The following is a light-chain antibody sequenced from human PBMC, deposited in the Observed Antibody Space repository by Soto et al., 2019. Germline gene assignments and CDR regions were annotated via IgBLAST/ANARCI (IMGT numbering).Light chain of an antibody. CDR3: QQSNAYPLT. CDR2: KAS. CDR1: QSISTW. V-gene: IGKV1-5*03. Sequence: DIQMTQSPSTLSASVGDRVTITCRASQSISTWLAWYQQKPGKAPYLLIYKASSLEGGVPSRFSGSGSGTEFNITISSLQPDDFATYYCQQSNAYPLTFGGGTTVEIK. J-gene: IGKJ4*01.